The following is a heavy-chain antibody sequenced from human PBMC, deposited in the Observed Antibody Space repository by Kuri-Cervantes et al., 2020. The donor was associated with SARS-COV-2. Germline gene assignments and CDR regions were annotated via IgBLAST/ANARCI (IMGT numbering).Heavy chain of an antibody. CDR1: GGSISSYY. CDR2: IYTSGST. D-gene: IGHD4-23*01. J-gene: IGHJ6*03. V-gene: IGHV4-4*07. CDR3: ARDGGSRAYYYYMAV. Sequence: SCTVSGGSISSYYWSWIRQPAGKGLEWIGRIYTSGSTNYNPSLKSRVTMSVDTSKNQFSLKLSSVTAADTAVYYCARDGGSRAYYYYMAVWGKGTTVNVSS.